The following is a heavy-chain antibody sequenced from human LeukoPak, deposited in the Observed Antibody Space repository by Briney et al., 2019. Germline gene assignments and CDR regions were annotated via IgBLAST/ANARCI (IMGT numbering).Heavy chain of an antibody. D-gene: IGHD5-12*01. CDR1: GFTFDDYA. CDR3: AKGGPGYSGYDLVYFDY. V-gene: IGHV3-9*01. CDR2: ISWNSGSI. Sequence: PGRSLRLSCAASGFTFDDYAMHWVRQAPGKGLEWVSGISWNSGSISYADSVKGRFTISRDNAKNSLYLQMNSLRAEDTALYYCAKGGPGYSGYDLVYFDYWGQGTLVTVSS. J-gene: IGHJ4*02.